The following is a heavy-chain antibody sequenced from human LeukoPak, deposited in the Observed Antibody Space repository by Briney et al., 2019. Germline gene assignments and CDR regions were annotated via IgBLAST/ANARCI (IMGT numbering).Heavy chain of an antibody. V-gene: IGHV1-8*03. J-gene: IGHJ4*02. CDR1: GYTFTSYD. CDR3: ARVNGDSSGYDY. D-gene: IGHD3-22*01. CDR2: MNPNSGNT. Sequence: ASVKVSCKASGYTFTSYDINWVRQATGQGLEWMGWMNPNSGNTGYAQKFQGRVTITRNTSISTAYMELSSLRSEDTAVYYCARVNGDSSGYDYWGQGTLVTVSS.